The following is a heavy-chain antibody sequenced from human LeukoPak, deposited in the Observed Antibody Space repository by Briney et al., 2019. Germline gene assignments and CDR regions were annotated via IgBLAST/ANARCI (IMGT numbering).Heavy chain of an antibody. CDR1: GFTFSSYS. V-gene: IGHV3-21*01. D-gene: IGHD6-19*01. J-gene: IGHJ3*02. Sequence: GGSLRLSCAASGFTFSSYSMNWVRQAPGKGLEWVSSISSSSSYIYYADSVKGRFTISRDNAKNSLYLQMNSLRAEDTAVYYCARVDWQWLARFAFDIWGQGTMVTVSS. CDR3: ARVDWQWLARFAFDI. CDR2: ISSSSSYI.